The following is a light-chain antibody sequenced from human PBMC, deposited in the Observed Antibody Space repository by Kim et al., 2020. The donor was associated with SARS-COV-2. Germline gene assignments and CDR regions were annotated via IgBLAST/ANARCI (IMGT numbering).Light chain of an antibody. CDR2: HAS. V-gene: IGKV3-20*01. Sequence: SLSPWERATRSCRASQNIRTSLAWYQQKPGQAPRLLIYHASSRVIGLPDRFSGIGSGTDFTLTISRLESEDFAVYYCQQYDSSPGTFGQGTKLEI. J-gene: IGKJ2*01. CDR3: QQYDSSPGT. CDR1: QNIRTS.